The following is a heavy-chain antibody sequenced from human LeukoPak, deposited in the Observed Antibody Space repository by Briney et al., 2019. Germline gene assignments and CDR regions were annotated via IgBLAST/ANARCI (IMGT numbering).Heavy chain of an antibody. Sequence: PGGSLRLSCAASGFTFSNYAMTWVRQAPGKGLEWVSAISGGGDIIRYADPVKGRFTISRDNSKNTLYLQMSRLRAEDTAVYYCAKDDRREGDYGAVDNWGQGTLVTVSS. J-gene: IGHJ4*02. V-gene: IGHV3-23*01. CDR2: ISGGGDII. CDR1: GFTFSNYA. D-gene: IGHD4-17*01. CDR3: AKDDRREGDYGAVDN.